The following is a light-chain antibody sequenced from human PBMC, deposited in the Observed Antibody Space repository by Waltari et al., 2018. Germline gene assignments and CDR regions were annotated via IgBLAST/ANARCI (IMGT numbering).Light chain of an antibody. Sequence: QAVVTQEPSLTVSPGGTVTLTCSSSTGPVTRGHYPYWFQQKPGQAPRTLIYDTSNTHSWTPALFTGSLFGGKAALTLSGAQPEDEAEYYCLLFYNGPRVFGGGTKLTVL. CDR2: DTS. V-gene: IGLV7-46*01. CDR1: TGPVTRGHY. J-gene: IGLJ3*02. CDR3: LLFYNGPRV.